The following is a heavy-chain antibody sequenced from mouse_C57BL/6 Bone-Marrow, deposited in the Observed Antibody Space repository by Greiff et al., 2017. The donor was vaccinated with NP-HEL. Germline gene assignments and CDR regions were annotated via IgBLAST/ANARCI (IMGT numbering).Heavy chain of an antibody. CDR1: GYTFTDYE. D-gene: IGHD2-5*01. Sequence: QVQLQQSGAELVRPGASVTLSCKASGYTFTDYEMHWVKQTPVHGLEWIGAIDPETGGTAYNQKFKGKAILTADKSSSTAYMELRSLTSEDSAVYYCTSIYYSNLYYFDYWGQGTTLTVSS. CDR3: TSIYYSNLYYFDY. V-gene: IGHV1-15*01. CDR2: IDPETGGT. J-gene: IGHJ2*01.